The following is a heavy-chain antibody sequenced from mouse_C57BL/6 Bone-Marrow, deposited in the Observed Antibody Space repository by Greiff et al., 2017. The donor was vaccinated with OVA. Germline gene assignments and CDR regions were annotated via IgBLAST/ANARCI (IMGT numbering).Heavy chain of an antibody. CDR1: GYTFTSYW. CDR3: ARRGEGAMDY. Sequence: QVQLQQPGAELVRPGSSVKLSCKASGYTFTSYWMHWVKQRPIQGLEWIGNIDPSDSETHYNQKFKDKATLTVDKSSSTAYMQLSSLTSEDSAVYYCARRGEGAMDYWGQGTSVTGSS. J-gene: IGHJ4*01. CDR2: IDPSDSET. V-gene: IGHV1-52*01.